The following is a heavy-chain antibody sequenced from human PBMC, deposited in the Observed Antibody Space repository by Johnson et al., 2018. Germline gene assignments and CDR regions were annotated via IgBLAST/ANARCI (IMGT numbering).Heavy chain of an antibody. V-gene: IGHV4-59*01. CDR2: IYYNVRT. CDR1: GGLINSFY. Sequence: QVQLQESGPGLVKPSETLSLNCTVSGGLINSFYWSWIRQSPGKGLEWIGNIYYNVRTNYNPSLKSRVTISLDSSKNQFSLKITSVTAADTAVYYCARDCLAYADYGCFQDWGQGTLVTVSS. CDR3: ARDCLAYADYGCFQD. J-gene: IGHJ1*01. D-gene: IGHD4-17*01.